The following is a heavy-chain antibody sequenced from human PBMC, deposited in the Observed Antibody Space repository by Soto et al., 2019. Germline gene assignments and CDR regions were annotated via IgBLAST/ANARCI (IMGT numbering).Heavy chain of an antibody. D-gene: IGHD3-10*01. V-gene: IGHV1-8*01. CDR1: GYTFTSYD. Sequence: QVQLVQSGAEVKKPGASVKVSCKASGYTFTSYDINWVRQATGQGLEWMGWMNPNSGNTGYAQKFQGRVTMTRNTSLSTAYMELSSLRSEDTAVYFCARSRSARAWFDPWGQGTLVTVSS. CDR2: MNPNSGNT. CDR3: ARSRSARAWFDP. J-gene: IGHJ5*02.